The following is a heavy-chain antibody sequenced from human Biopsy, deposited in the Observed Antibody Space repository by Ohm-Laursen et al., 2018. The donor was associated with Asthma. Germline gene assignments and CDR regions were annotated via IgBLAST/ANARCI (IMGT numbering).Heavy chain of an antibody. J-gene: IGHJ4*02. D-gene: IGHD6-19*01. CDR3: ARGDSSGWSHYYFDY. CDR2: IYSGGTS. V-gene: IGHV3-23*03. Sequence: GSLRLSCAASGFTFSSYAMSWVRQPPGKGLEWVSVIYSGGTSHTADSVRGRFTISRDFSKNTLHLQMHSLRVEDTAVYYCARGDSSGWSHYYFDYWGQGTLVTVSS. CDR1: GFTFSSYA.